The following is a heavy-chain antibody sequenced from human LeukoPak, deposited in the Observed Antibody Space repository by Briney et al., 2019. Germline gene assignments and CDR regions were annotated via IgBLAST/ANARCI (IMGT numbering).Heavy chain of an antibody. V-gene: IGHV3-30*19. CDR2: ISYDGSIK. CDR3: ARRGYYGSGSLINYFDY. J-gene: IGHJ4*02. D-gene: IGHD3-10*01. CDR1: GFTFNTNG. Sequence: GGSLRLSCAASGFTFNTNGMYWVRQAPGKGLEWVAVISYDGSIKYYADSVKGRFTISRDNSKNTLYLQMNSLRAEDTAMYYCARRGYYGSGSLINYFDYWGQGTLVTVSS.